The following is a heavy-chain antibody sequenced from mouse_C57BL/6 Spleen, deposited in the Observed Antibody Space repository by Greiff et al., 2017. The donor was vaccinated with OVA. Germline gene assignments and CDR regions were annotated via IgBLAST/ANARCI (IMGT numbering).Heavy chain of an antibody. D-gene: IGHD2-4*01. V-gene: IGHV1-7*01. CDR1: GYTFTSYW. J-gene: IGHJ2*01. CDR2: INPSSGYT. CDR3: ERGNYDFHD. Sequence: VQLQQSGAELAKPGASVKLSCKASGYTFTSYWMHWVKQRPGQGLEWIGYINPSSGYTKYNQKFKDKATLTADKSSSPAYMQLSSLTYEDSEVYYCERGNYDFHDWGQGTTLTVSS.